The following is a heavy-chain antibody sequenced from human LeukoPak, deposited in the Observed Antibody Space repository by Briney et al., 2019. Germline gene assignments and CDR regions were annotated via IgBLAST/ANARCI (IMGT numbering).Heavy chain of an antibody. CDR2: INPNSGGT. CDR1: GYTFTGYY. V-gene: IGHV1-2*02. CDR3: AKETEYNWNNNWFDP. Sequence: ASVKVSCKASGYTFTGYYMHWVRQAPGQGLEWMGWINPNSGGTNYAQKFQGRVTMTRDTSISTAYMELSRLRSDDTAVYYCAKETEYNWNNNWFDPWGQGTLVTVSS. J-gene: IGHJ5*02. D-gene: IGHD1/OR15-1a*01.